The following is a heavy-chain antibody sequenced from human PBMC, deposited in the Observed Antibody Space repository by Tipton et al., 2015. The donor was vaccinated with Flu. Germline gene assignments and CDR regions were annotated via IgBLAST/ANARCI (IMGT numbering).Heavy chain of an antibody. CDR3: ARRDFSNYVSDPKNWFDP. Sequence: TLSLTCAVSGDSISSDFYWAWIRQPPGKGLEWIATIHRYGTTYYNPSLKSRVTISIDTSRNQFSLEMRSVTAADMAVYYCARRDFSNYVSDPKNWFDPWGQGILVTVSA. V-gene: IGHV4-38-2*01. CDR2: IHRYGTT. D-gene: IGHD4-11*01. CDR1: GDSISSDFY. J-gene: IGHJ5*02.